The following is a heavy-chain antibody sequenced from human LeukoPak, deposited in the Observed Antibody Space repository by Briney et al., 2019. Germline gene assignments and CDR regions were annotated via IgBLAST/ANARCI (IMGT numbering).Heavy chain of an antibody. CDR1: GFTFSDHY. Sequence: GGSQRLFCAASGFTFSDHYMSCIRQAPGKGIEWVSYISSSGSTIYYADSVKGRFTISRDNAKNSLYLQMNSLRAEDTAVYYCAPGGDGYNTVSPNWGQRTLVTLSS. CDR2: ISSSGSTI. V-gene: IGHV3-11*01. CDR3: APGGDGYNTVSPN. J-gene: IGHJ4*02. D-gene: IGHD5-24*01.